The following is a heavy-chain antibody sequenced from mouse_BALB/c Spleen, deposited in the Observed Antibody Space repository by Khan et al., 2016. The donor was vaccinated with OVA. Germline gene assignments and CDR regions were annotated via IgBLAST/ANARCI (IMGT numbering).Heavy chain of an antibody. D-gene: IGHD1-1*01. CDR3: ARDYYVYFDY. V-gene: IGHV5-17*02. Sequence: EVELVESGGGLVQPGGSRKLSCAVSGFTFSNFGLHWVRQAPEKGLEWVAFISSGSSTIYYADTVKGRFTIPSDNPKNTRLLQMTSLRSEDTAMYYCARDYYVYFDYWGQGTTLTVSS. CDR2: ISSGSSTI. J-gene: IGHJ2*01. CDR1: GFTFSNFG.